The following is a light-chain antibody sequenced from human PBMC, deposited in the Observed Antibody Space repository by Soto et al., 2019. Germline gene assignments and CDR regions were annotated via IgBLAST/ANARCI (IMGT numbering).Light chain of an antibody. V-gene: IGLV2-18*02. CDR3: CSYAGSSTFYV. J-gene: IGLJ1*01. Sequence: QSVLTQPPSVSGSPGQSVTISCTGTSSDFGSYNGVSWYQQPPGTAPKLMIYDVSNRPSGVPDRFSGSKSGNTASLTISGLQAEDEADYYCCSYAGSSTFYVFGTGTKVTVL. CDR1: SSDFGSYNG. CDR2: DVS.